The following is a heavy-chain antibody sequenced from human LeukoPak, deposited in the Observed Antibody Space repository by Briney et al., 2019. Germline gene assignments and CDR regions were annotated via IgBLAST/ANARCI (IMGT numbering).Heavy chain of an antibody. V-gene: IGHV3-7*01. CDR3: ALISGWYVRGYFQH. J-gene: IGHJ1*01. CDR1: GFTFSSYW. CDR2: IKQDGSEK. Sequence: PGGSLTLSCAASGFTFSSYWMSWVRQAPGKGLEWVANIKQDGSEKYYVDSVKGRFTLSRDNAKNSLYLQMNSLRAEDTAVYYCALISGWYVRGYFQHWGQGTLVTVSS. D-gene: IGHD6-19*01.